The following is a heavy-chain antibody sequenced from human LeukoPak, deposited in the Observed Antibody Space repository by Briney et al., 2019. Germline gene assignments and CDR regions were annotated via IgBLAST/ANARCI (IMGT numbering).Heavy chain of an antibody. CDR3: ARSAEWLRNAFDI. D-gene: IGHD5-12*01. CDR2: MRNSGSS. V-gene: IGHV4-59*01. Sequence: SETLSLSCTVSGASTSHFYWNWIRQPPGKGLEWIGYMRNSGSSKHSPSLKSRVTISIDTSKNQFSLQLTSVTAADTAIYYCARSAEWLRNAFDIWGQGTMVSVSS. CDR1: GASTSHFY. J-gene: IGHJ3*02.